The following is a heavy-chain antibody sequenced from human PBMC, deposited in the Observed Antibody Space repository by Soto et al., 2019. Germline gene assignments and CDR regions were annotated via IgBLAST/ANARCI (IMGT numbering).Heavy chain of an antibody. D-gene: IGHD2-15*01. CDR2: TIPIFGTA. CDR3: ARHPGGRGYYYGMDV. CDR1: GGTFSSYA. J-gene: IGHJ6*02. V-gene: IGHV1-69*12. Sequence: QVQLVQSGAEVKKPGSSVKVSCKASGGTFSSYAISWVRQAPGQALEWMGGTIPIFGTANYAQKFQGRVTVIADESTSTAYMELSSLRSEDTAVYYCARHPGGRGYYYGMDVWGQGTTVTVSS.